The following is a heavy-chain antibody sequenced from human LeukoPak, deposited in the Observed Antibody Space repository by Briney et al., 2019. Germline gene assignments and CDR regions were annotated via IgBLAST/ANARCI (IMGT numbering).Heavy chain of an antibody. J-gene: IGHJ4*02. CDR2: ISGSGGST. CDR1: GFTFSSYG. CDR3: ARGTGGVDY. D-gene: IGHD7-27*01. Sequence: GGSLRLSCAASGFTFSSYGMSWVRQAPGKGREWVSAISGSGGSTYYADSVRGRFIISRDNSKNTLYLQMNSLIAEDTAIYYCARGTGGVDYWGQGTLVTVSS. V-gene: IGHV3-23*01.